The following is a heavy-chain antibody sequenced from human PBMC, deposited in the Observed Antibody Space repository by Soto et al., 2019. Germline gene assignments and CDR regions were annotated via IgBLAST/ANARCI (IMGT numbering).Heavy chain of an antibody. D-gene: IGHD2-21*02. Sequence: QVQLVESGGGVVLPGRSLRLSCVASGFTFSHYGMQWVRQAPGKGLEWVALVSYDGSNKYYGDSVKGRFTISRDNSKYTLYLEIDSLSAEDTAVYYCAKDRSDGCGGDCSCDSWGQGTLVTVSS. CDR1: GFTFSHYG. CDR3: AKDRSDGCGGDCSCDS. CDR2: VSYDGSNK. V-gene: IGHV3-30*18. J-gene: IGHJ4*02.